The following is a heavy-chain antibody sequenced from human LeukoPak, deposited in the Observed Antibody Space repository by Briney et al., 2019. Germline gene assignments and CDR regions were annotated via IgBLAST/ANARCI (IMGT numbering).Heavy chain of an antibody. CDR1: SGSISTITYY. CDR3: ARHFLPLFYFDY. J-gene: IGHJ4*02. CDR2: IYYSGCT. V-gene: IGHV4-39*01. Sequence: SETLSLTCTVSSGSISTITYYWGWIRQPPGKGLEWIGSIYYSGCTYYNPSLKSRVTISVDTSKNQFSLKLSSVTAADTAVYYCARHFLPLFYFDYWGQGTLVTVSS. D-gene: IGHD2-21*01.